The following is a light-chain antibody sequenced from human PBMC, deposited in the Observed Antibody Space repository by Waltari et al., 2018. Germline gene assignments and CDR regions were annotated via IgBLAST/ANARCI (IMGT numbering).Light chain of an antibody. Sequence: DMQMTQSPSSLSGSVGDRITITCRASQGISTSLNWYQQKPGTAPKLLIYAASSLQSGIPSRFSGSGSGTDFTLTISSLQPEDFATYYCQQSFSTPYTFGQGTKLEIK. J-gene: IGKJ2*01. CDR1: QGISTS. CDR3: QQSFSTPYT. CDR2: AAS. V-gene: IGKV1-39*01.